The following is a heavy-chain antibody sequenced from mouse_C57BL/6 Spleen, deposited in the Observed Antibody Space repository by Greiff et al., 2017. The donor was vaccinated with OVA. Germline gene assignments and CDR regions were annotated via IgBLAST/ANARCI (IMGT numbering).Heavy chain of an antibody. CDR1: GYTFTSYW. V-gene: IGHV1-64*01. D-gene: IGHD1-1*01. CDR3: ANYYGSRAWFAY. Sequence: QVHVKQPGAELVKPGASVKLSCKASGYTFTSYWMHWVKQRPGQGLEWIGMIHPNSGSTNYNEKFKSKATLTVDKSSSTAYMQLSSLTSEDSAVYYCANYYGSRAWFAYWGQGTLVTVSA. J-gene: IGHJ3*01. CDR2: IHPNSGST.